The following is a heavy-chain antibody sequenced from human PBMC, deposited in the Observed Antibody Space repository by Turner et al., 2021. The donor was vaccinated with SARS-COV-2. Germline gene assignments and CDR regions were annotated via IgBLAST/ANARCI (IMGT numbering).Heavy chain of an antibody. Sequence: EVQLVESGGGLVKPGGSLRLSCAASGFTFSSYSMNWVRQAPGKGLEWVSSITSSSSYIYYADSVKGRFTISRDNAKNSLYLQMNSLRAEDTAVYYCATIAAAGIAVHHYYGMDVWGQGTTVTVSS. V-gene: IGHV3-21*01. J-gene: IGHJ6*02. D-gene: IGHD6-13*01. CDR2: ITSSSSYI. CDR3: ATIAAAGIAVHHYYGMDV. CDR1: GFTFSSYS.